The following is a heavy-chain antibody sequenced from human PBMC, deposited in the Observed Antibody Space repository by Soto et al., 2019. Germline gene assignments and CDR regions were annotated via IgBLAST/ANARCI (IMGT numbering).Heavy chain of an antibody. CDR2: IYPGDSDT. Sequence: GESLKISCKGSGDRFTSYWIGWVRQMPGKGLEWMGIIYPGDSDTRYSPSFQGQVTISADKSISTAYLQWSSLKASDTAMYYCASQEMATKNVDAFDIWGQGTMVTVSS. J-gene: IGHJ3*02. CDR1: GDRFTSYW. D-gene: IGHD5-12*01. CDR3: ASQEMATKNVDAFDI. V-gene: IGHV5-51*01.